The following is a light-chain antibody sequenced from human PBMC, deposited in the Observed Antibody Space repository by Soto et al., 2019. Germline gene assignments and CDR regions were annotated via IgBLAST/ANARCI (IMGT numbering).Light chain of an antibody. CDR3: QHYDTSLT. CDR1: QSVSSN. CDR2: GAS. Sequence: ELVLTQSPVTLSLSPGERATLSCRASQSVSSNLAWYQQKPGQAPRLLIYGASSRATGIPDRFSGAGSGTDFTLSINRLEPEDFAVYYCQHYDTSLTFGGGTKVDIK. V-gene: IGKV3-20*01. J-gene: IGKJ4*01.